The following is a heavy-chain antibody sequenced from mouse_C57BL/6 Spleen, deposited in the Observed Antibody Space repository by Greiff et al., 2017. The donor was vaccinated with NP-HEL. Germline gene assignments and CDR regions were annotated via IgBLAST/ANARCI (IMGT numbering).Heavy chain of an antibody. J-gene: IGHJ1*03. D-gene: IGHD2-3*01. CDR3: ARKPGYYEYFDG. V-gene: IGHV1-80*01. Sequence: VQLQQSGAELVKPGASVKISCKASGYAFSSYWMNWVKQRPGKGLEWIGQIYPGDGDTNYNGKFKGKATLTADKSSSTAYMQLSSLTSEDSAVYFCARKPGYYEYFDGWGTGTTVTVSS. CDR1: GYAFSSYW. CDR2: IYPGDGDT.